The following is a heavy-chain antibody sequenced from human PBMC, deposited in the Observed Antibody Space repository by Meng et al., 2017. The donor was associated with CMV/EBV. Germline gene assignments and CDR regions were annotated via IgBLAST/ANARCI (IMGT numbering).Heavy chain of an antibody. Sequence: GSLRLSCTVSGGSVSSGSYYWSWIRQPPGKGLEWIGYIYYSGSTNYNPSLKSRVTISVDTSKNQFYLKLSSVTAADTDVYYCATHILANYYDSSGYVYWGQGTLVTVSS. V-gene: IGHV4-61*01. D-gene: IGHD3-22*01. J-gene: IGHJ4*02. CDR2: IYYSGST. CDR1: GGSVSSGSYY. CDR3: ATHILANYYDSSGYVY.